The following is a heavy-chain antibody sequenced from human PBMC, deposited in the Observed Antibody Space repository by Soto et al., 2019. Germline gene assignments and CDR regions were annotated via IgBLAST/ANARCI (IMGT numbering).Heavy chain of an antibody. CDR3: ARGRFRRTWFDP. Sequence: QVQLVQSGAEVKKPGDSVKVSCKASGYTFSDYDINWVRQAAGQGLEWMGWMNPYSGNTGYAQKFQGRVTLTTDTSITTAYLELSSLTFEDTAIYYCARGRFRRTWFDPWGKGTLVTFS. CDR2: MNPYSGNT. D-gene: IGHD3-16*01. CDR1: GYTFSDYD. V-gene: IGHV1-8*01. J-gene: IGHJ5*02.